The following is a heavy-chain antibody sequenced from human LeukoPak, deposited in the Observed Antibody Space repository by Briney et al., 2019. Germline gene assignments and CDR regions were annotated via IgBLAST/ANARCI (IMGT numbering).Heavy chain of an antibody. CDR3: ARETSGSWYVYYYYGMDV. D-gene: IGHD6-13*01. Sequence: GASVKVSCKASGYTFTSYDINWVRQAPGQGLEWMGWMNPNSGNTGYAQKFQGRVTMTRNTSISTAYMELSSLRSEDTAVYYCARETSGSWYVYYYYGMDVWGQGTTVTVSS. J-gene: IGHJ6*02. CDR1: GYTFTSYD. CDR2: MNPNSGNT. V-gene: IGHV1-8*01.